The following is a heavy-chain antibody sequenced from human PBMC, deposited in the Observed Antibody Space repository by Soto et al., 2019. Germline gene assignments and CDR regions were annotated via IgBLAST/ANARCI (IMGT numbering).Heavy chain of an antibody. CDR3: ASLGGDSRSWCFGH. V-gene: IGHV1-18*01. CDR2: ISAYNGNT. D-gene: IGHD2-8*01. J-gene: IGHJ5*02. Sequence: GGPVKVSCKASGYTFTSYGISWVRQAPGQGLEWMGWISAYNGNTNYAQKLQGRVTMTTDTSTSTAYMELRSLRSDDTAVYYCASLGGDSRSWCFGHWGQGILVTVSS. CDR1: GYTFTSYG.